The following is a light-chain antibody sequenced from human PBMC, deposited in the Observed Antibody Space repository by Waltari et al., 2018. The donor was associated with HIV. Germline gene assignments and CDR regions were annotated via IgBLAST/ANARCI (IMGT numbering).Light chain of an antibody. CDR3: SSYTTRASVV. Sequence: QSALTQPASVSGSPGQSITISCTGPTNDISTYNFVSWYQQSPGGAPKLIIFEVNSRPSGISDRCSGSKSGDTASLTISGLQAEDEAVYFCSSYTTRASVVFGGGTKLTVL. J-gene: IGLJ2*01. CDR1: TNDISTYNF. CDR2: EVN. V-gene: IGLV2-14*01.